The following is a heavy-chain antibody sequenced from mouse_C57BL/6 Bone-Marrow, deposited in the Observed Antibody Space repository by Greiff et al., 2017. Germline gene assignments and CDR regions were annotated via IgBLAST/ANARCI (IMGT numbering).Heavy chain of an antibody. Sequence: QLQQPGAELVMPGASVKLSCKASGYTFTSYWMHWVKQRSGQGLEWIGEIDPSDSYTNYNQKFKGKSTLTVDKSSSTAYMQLSSLTSEDSAVYYCARKSAQATSFAYWGQGTLVTVSA. CDR3: ARKSAQATSFAY. J-gene: IGHJ3*01. CDR1: GYTFTSYW. D-gene: IGHD3-2*02. CDR2: IDPSDSYT. V-gene: IGHV1-69*01.